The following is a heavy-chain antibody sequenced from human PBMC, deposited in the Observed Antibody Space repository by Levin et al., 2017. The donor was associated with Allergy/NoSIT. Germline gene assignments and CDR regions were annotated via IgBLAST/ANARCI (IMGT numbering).Heavy chain of an antibody. CDR2: IIHSGRT. CDR3: ASGRGRQPIVFDH. CDR1: GGSFSDFF. V-gene: IGHV4-34*12. D-gene: IGHD2-15*01. Sequence: SETLSLTCAVYGGSFSDFFWSWIRQPPGKGLEWIGEIIHSGRTNYNPSLKSRVTISVDTSKNQFSLKLSSVTAADTAVYYCASGRGRQPIVFDHWGQGTLVTVSS. J-gene: IGHJ5*02.